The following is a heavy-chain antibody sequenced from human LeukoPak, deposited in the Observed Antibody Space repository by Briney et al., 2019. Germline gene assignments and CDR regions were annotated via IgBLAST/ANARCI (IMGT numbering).Heavy chain of an antibody. Sequence: GGSLRLSCAASGFSFSSFAMSWVRQAPGKGLEWVSVISSLGDSTNYAESVKGRFTISRDYSKSMVYLQMTSLRVEDTAIYYCAKGAEIDHWGQGTLVTVSS. CDR1: GFSFSSFA. J-gene: IGHJ4*02. CDR3: AKGAEIDH. V-gene: IGHV3-23*01. CDR2: ISSLGDST.